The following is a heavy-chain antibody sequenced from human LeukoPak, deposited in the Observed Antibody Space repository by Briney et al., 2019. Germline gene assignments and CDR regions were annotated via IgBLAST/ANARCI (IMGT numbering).Heavy chain of an antibody. J-gene: IGHJ4*02. CDR1: GGSMSSYY. Sequence: PSETLSLTCTVSGGSMSSYYWSWIRQPPGKGLEWIGYIYYSGNTNYNPSLKSRVTISVDTSKNQFSLKLTSVSAADTAVYYCARGRSYYDSTGYAYWGQGTQVTVSS. CDR3: ARGRSYYDSTGYAY. V-gene: IGHV4-59*12. CDR2: IYYSGNT. D-gene: IGHD3-22*01.